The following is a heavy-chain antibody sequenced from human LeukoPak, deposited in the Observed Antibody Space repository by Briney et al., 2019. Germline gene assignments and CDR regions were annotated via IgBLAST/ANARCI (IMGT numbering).Heavy chain of an antibody. V-gene: IGHV1-24*01. D-gene: IGHD3-10*01. CDR3: ATGLSYGSGSYYNKGGYYYYYYGMDV. CDR1: GYTLTELS. Sequence: ASVKVSCKVSGYTLTELSMHWVRQAPGKGLEWMGGFDPEDGETIYAQKFQGRVTMTEDTSTGTAYMELSSLRSEDTAVYYCATGLSYGSGSYYNKGGYYYYYYGMDVWGQGTTVTVSS. J-gene: IGHJ6*02. CDR2: FDPEDGET.